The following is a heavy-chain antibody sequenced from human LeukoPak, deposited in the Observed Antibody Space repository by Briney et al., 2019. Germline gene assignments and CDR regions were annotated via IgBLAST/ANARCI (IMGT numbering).Heavy chain of an antibody. D-gene: IGHD3-22*01. CDR3: ARLPRAYYYDSSGYWDY. CDR2: INPNSGGT. V-gene: IGHV1-2*02. Sequence: GASVKVSCKASGYTFTGYYMHWVRQAPGQGLEWMGWINPNSGGTNYAQKFQGRVTMTRDTSISTAYMELSRLRSDDTAVYYCARLPRAYYYDSSGYWDYWGQGTLVTVSS. CDR1: GYTFTGYY. J-gene: IGHJ4*02.